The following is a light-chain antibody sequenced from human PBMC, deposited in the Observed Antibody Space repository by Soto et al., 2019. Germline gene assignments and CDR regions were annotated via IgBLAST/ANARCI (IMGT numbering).Light chain of an antibody. J-gene: IGKJ1*01. CDR2: QTS. CDR1: QYINTR. Sequence: EIMLTHSTATLSSFPGDRVTLSCRASQYINTRLAWYQHRPGQAPRLLIYQTSIRAAGIPARFSASGSGTDFTLTISVVQPEDSAVYSCQQYASPPETFAQGTKVDIK. CDR3: QQYASPPET. V-gene: IGKV3D-11*03.